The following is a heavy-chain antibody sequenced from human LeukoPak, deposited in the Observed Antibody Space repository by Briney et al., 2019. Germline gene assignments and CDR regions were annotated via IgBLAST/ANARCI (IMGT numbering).Heavy chain of an antibody. J-gene: IGHJ4*02. Sequence: GGSLRLPCAASGFTFSSYGMHWVRQAPGKGLEWVALIWYDGSNKYYADSVKGRFTISRDNSKNTVYLQMNSLRAEDTAVYSCARELSPVVKYSFDSWGQGTLVTVSS. CDR3: ARELSPVVKYSFDS. D-gene: IGHD2-15*01. V-gene: IGHV3-33*01. CDR2: IWYDGSNK. CDR1: GFTFSSYG.